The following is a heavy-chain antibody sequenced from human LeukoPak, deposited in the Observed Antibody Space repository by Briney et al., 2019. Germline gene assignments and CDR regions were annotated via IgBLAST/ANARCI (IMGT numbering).Heavy chain of an antibody. V-gene: IGHV4-34*01. Sequence: PSETLSLTCAVCGGSFSGYYWSWIRQPPGKGLEWIGEINHSGSTNYNPSLKSRVTISVDTSKNQFSLKLSSVTAADTAVYFCARDLSGSLYFDYWGQGVLVTVSS. D-gene: IGHD3-10*01. CDR3: ARDLSGSLYFDY. CDR2: INHSGST. CDR1: GGSFSGYY. J-gene: IGHJ4*02.